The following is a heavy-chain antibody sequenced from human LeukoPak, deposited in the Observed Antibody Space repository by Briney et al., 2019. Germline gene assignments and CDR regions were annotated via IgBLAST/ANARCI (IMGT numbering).Heavy chain of an antibody. Sequence: GGSLRLSCAASGFTVSSNYMSWVRQAPGKGLEWGAVIYSGGSTYYADSVKGRFTISRDNSKNTLYLQMHSLRAEATAVYSCARGQYYDSSGYTDYWGQGTLVTVSS. CDR2: IYSGGST. CDR3: ARGQYYDSSGYTDY. V-gene: IGHV3-53*01. CDR1: GFTVSSNY. J-gene: IGHJ4*02. D-gene: IGHD3-22*01.